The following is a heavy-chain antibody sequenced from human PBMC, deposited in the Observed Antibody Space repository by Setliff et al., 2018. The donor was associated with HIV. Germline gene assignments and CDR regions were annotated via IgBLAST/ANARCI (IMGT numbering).Heavy chain of an antibody. Sequence: SGGSLRLSCAASGFTFSGSTINWVRQASGKGLEWVGRIRTKANNYATAYAASLNGRFTISRDDSNNVAYLLMNTLKIEDTAVYYCRRIAVTGGGAFDIWGQGTMVTVSS. CDR2: IRTKANNYAT. CDR1: GFTFSGST. V-gene: IGHV3-73*01. CDR3: RRIAVTGGGAFDI. D-gene: IGHD6-19*01. J-gene: IGHJ3*02.